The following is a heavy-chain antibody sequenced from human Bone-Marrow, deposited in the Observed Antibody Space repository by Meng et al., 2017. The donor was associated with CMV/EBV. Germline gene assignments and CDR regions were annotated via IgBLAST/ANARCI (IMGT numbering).Heavy chain of an antibody. CDR3: ARGAGLGYCSSTSCSLPYYYYSMDV. J-gene: IGHJ6*02. D-gene: IGHD2-2*01. Sequence: ASVKVSCKASGYTFTSYDINWVRQATGQGLEWMGWMNPNSGNTGYAQKFQGRVTITRNTSISTAYMELSSLRSEDTAVYYCARGAGLGYCSSTSCSLPYYYYSMDVWGQGTTVTVSS. V-gene: IGHV1-8*03. CDR2: MNPNSGNT. CDR1: GYTFTSYD.